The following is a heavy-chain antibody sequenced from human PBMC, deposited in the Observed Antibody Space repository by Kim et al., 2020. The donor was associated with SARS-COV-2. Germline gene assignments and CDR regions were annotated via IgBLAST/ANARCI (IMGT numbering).Heavy chain of an antibody. D-gene: IGHD3-3*01. J-gene: IGHJ6*03. CDR3: ARAAGITIFGVVPSGYYYMDV. CDR2: ISSNGGST. Sequence: GGSLRLSYAASGFTFSSYAMHWVRQAPGKGLEYVSAISSNGGSTYYANSVKGRFTISRDNSKNTLYLQMGSLRAEDMAVYYCARAAGITIFGVVPSGYYYMDVWGKGTTVTVSS. V-gene: IGHV3-64*01. CDR1: GFTFSSYA.